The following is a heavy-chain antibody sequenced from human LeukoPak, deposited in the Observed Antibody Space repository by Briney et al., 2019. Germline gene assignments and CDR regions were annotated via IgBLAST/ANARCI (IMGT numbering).Heavy chain of an antibody. CDR2: INHSGST. J-gene: IGHJ6*02. V-gene: IGHV4-34*01. CDR3: ARQWELHYGMDV. CDR1: GGSFSGYY. Sequence: SETLSLTCAVYGGSFSGYYWSWIRQPPGKGLEWIGGINHSGSTNYNPSLKSRVTISVDTSKNQFSLKLSSVTAADTAVYYCARQWELHYGMDVWGQGTTVTVSS. D-gene: IGHD1-26*01.